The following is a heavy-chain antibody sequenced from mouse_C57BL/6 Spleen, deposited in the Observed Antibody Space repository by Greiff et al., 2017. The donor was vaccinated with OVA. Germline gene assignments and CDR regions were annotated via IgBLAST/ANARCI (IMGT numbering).Heavy chain of an antibody. D-gene: IGHD1-1*01. Sequence: LQESGAELVRPGASVTLSCKASGYTFTDYEMHWVKQTPVHGLEWIGAIDPETGGTAYNQKFKGKAILTADKSSSTAYMELRSLTSEDSAVYYCTRGPTTVVATDFDVWGTGTTVTVSS. J-gene: IGHJ1*03. CDR1: GYTFTDYE. CDR2: IDPETGGT. V-gene: IGHV1-15*01. CDR3: TRGPTTVVATDFDV.